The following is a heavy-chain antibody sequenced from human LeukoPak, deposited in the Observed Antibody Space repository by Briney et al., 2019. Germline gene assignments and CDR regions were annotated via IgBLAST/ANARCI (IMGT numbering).Heavy chain of an antibody. V-gene: IGHV3-23*01. CDR2: ISGSGGST. CDR3: ARIFGVVIRNLRNWFDP. Sequence: GGSLRLSCAASGFTFSSYAMSWVRQAPGKGLEWVSAISGSGGSTYYADSVNGRFTISRDNSKNTLYLQMNSLRAEDTAVYYCARIFGVVIRNLRNWFDPWGQGTLVTVSS. J-gene: IGHJ5*02. CDR1: GFTFSSYA. D-gene: IGHD3-3*01.